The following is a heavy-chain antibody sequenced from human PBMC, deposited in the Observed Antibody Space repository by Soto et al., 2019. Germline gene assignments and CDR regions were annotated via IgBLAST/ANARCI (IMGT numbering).Heavy chain of an antibody. CDR3: ARGKGREENYYYHGRDV. CDR1: GYSIPTYD. D-gene: IGHD1-26*01. J-gene: IGHJ6*02. Sequence: ASMNLSPKALGYSIPTYDIHWVRKAPHPKIQWMPRLNGGTGKTKYTQKFQNSVTITRDTSASIAYMELRSLRSEDTAVYYCARGKGREENYYYHGRDVGG. CDR2: LNGGTGKT. V-gene: IGHV1-3*01.